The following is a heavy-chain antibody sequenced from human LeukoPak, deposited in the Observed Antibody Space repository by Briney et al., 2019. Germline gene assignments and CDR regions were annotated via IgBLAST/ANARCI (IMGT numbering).Heavy chain of an antibody. D-gene: IGHD5-12*01. CDR2: MNPNSGNT. J-gene: IGHJ1*01. V-gene: IGHV1-8*01. CDR1: GYTFTSYD. Sequence: GASVKVSCKASGYTFTSYDINWVRQATGQGLEWMGWMNPNSGNTGYAQKFQGRVTMTRNTSISTAYMELSSLRSEDTAVYYCARGDSGYDPDPPYFQHWGQGTLVTVSS. CDR3: ARGDSGYDPDPPYFQH.